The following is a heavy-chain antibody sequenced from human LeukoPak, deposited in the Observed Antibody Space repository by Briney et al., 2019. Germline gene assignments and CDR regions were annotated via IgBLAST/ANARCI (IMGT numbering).Heavy chain of an antibody. D-gene: IGHD3-22*01. CDR1: GGTFSSYA. V-gene: IGHV1-69*05. J-gene: IGHJ4*02. CDR3: ARGDYYDSSGYNFDY. Sequence: SVKVSCKASGGTFSSYAISWVRQAPGQGLEWMGGIIPIFGTANYAQKFQGRVTITTDESTSTAYMELSSPRSEDTAVYYCARGDYYDSSGYNFDYWGQGTLVTVSS. CDR2: IIPIFGTA.